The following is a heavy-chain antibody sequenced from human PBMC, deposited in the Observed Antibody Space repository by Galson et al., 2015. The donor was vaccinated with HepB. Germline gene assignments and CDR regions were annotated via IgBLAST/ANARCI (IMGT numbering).Heavy chain of an antibody. D-gene: IGHD2-2*01. J-gene: IGHJ4*02. CDR1: GGSFSGYY. V-gene: IGHV4-34*01. CDR3: ARAGLYCSSTSCYAYRPTRALDY. Sequence: SETLSLTCAVYGGSFSGYYWSWIRQPPGKGLEWIGAINHSGSTNYNPSLKSRVTISVDTSKNQFSLKLSSVPAADTAVYYCARAGLYCSSTSCYAYRPTRALDYWGQGTLVTVSS. CDR2: INHSGST.